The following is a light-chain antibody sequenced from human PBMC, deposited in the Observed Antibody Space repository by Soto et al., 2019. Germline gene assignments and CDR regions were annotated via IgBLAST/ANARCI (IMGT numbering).Light chain of an antibody. CDR3: LQHNDYPWT. J-gene: IGKJ1*01. V-gene: IGKV1-17*01. CDR2: GAS. CDR1: QGIRDE. Sequence: DIQMTQSPSSLSASVGDRVTITCRASQGIRDELGWYQQKPGKPPKRLIYGASNLQSGVPSRFSGSGSGTDFTLTISSLQPEDFATYYCLQHNDYPWTFGQGTKVDIK.